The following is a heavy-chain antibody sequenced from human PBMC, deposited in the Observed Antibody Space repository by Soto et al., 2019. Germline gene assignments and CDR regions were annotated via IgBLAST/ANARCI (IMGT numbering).Heavy chain of an antibody. CDR3: SHGYYQYFDS. V-gene: IGHV3-15*07. CDR2: IKSKTDGGTT. J-gene: IGHJ4*02. Sequence: GGSLRLSCAVSGVTLTNVWMNWVRQAPGKGPEWVGRIKSKTDGGTTDYAAPVKGIFTISRDDSENTLYLQMNSLKTEDTAVYYCSHGYYQYFDSWGQGTLVTVSS. D-gene: IGHD5-18*01. CDR1: GVTLTNVW.